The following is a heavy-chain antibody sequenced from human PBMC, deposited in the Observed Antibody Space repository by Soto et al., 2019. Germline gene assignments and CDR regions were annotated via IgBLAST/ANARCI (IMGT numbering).Heavy chain of an antibody. CDR3: ARVERGTATTVVDAFDI. CDR1: GGFVSSGSYY. CDR2: MSHRGGT. J-gene: IGHJ3*02. Sequence: QVQLQQWGAGLLKPSETLSLTCAVYGGFVSSGSYYWSWIRQPPGKGLEWIGEMSHRGGTHFNPSLKSRVTISVDTSKNQFSLQMSSVTAADTALYYCARVERGTATTVVDAFDIWGPGTMVTVSS. V-gene: IGHV4-34*01. D-gene: IGHD1-1*01.